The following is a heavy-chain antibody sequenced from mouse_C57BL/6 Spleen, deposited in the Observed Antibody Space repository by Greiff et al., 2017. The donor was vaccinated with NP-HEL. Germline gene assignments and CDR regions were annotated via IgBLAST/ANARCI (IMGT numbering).Heavy chain of an antibody. CDR3: AKNCGSSYEFDY. CDR2: IYPGSGST. D-gene: IGHD1-1*01. CDR1: GYTFTSYW. Sequence: VQLQQPGAELVKPGASVKLSCKASGYTFTSYWITWVKLRPGQGLEWIGEIYPGSGSTNYNEKFKSKATLTVDTSTSTAYMQRSSLTSEDSAVYYCAKNCGSSYEFDYWGQGTTLTVAS. V-gene: IGHV1-55*01. J-gene: IGHJ2*01.